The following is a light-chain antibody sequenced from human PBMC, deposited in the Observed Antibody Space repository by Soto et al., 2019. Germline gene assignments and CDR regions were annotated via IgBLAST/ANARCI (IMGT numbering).Light chain of an antibody. CDR2: GAS. CDR1: QSIDTW. V-gene: IGKV1-5*01. Sequence: GDRVTITCRASQSIDTWLAWYQQKAGEAPKLLIYGASSLESGVPSRFSGSGSGTKFTLTTSSLQPDDFAAYYCQQYRSRWTFGQGTKVDIK. J-gene: IGKJ1*01. CDR3: QQYRSRWT.